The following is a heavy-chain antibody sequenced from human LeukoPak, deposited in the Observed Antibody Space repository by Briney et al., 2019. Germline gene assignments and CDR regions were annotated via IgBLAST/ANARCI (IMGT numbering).Heavy chain of an antibody. CDR1: VGSISSHY. Sequence: SETLSLTCIVSVGSISSHYWSWIRQPPGKGLEWIGNIYYSGSTNYNPSLKSRVTLSVDTSKNRFYLKLSSVTAADTAVHYCARAETGTTLGADCWGQGTLVTVSS. D-gene: IGHD1-7*01. J-gene: IGHJ4*02. CDR3: ARAETGTTLGADC. V-gene: IGHV4-59*11. CDR2: IYYSGST.